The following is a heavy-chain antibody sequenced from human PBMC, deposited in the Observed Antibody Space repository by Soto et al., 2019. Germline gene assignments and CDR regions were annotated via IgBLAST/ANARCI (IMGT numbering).Heavy chain of an antibody. CDR2: IKSKTDGGTT. CDR3: TTDHPAVRGPPGGSYYYYGMDV. D-gene: IGHD3-10*01. V-gene: IGHV3-15*01. J-gene: IGHJ6*02. Sequence: PGGSLRLSCAASGFTFSNAWMSWVRQAPGKGLEWVGRIKSKTDGGTTDYAAPVKGRFTISRDDSKNTLYLQMNSLKTEDTAVYYCTTDHPAVRGPPGGSYYYYGMDVWGQGTTVTVSS. CDR1: GFTFSNAW.